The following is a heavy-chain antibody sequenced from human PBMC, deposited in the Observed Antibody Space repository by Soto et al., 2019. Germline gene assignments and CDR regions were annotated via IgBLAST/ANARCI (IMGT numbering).Heavy chain of an antibody. J-gene: IGHJ4*02. D-gene: IGHD6-19*01. CDR1: GDCVSISSAA. CDR3: ARDPYSSGWFDY. CDR2: TYYRSKWYN. Sequence: SQTPSLTRALSGDCVSISSAAWNWIRQSPSRGLEWLGRTYYRSKWYNDYAVSVKSRITLNPDTSKNQFSLQLNSVTPEDTAVYYCARDPYSSGWFDYWGQGTLVTVSS. V-gene: IGHV6-1*01.